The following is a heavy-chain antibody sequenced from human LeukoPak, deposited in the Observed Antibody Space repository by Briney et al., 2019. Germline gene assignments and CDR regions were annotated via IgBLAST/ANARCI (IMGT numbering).Heavy chain of an antibody. J-gene: IGHJ4*02. CDR3: ARGHKNLDHLLWFGELDY. D-gene: IGHD3-10*01. CDR1: GGPFSGYY. CDR2: INHSGST. V-gene: IGHV4-34*01. Sequence: PSETLSPTCAVYGGPFSGYYWSWIRQPPGKGLEWIGEINHSGSTNYNPSLKSRVTISVDTSKNQFSLKLSSVTAADTAVYYCARGHKNLDHLLWFGELDYWGQGTLVTVSS.